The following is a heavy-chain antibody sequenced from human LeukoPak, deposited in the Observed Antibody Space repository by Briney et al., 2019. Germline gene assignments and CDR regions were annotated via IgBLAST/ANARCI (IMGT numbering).Heavy chain of an antibody. CDR1: GSSFTSPW. J-gene: IGHJ4*02. CDR3: ARQLYSGDEAYDY. Sequence: GESLKISCKGSGSSFTSPWISWVRQMPGKGLEWMGRIDPSDSETKYSPSFQGHVTISADKSISTAYLQWSSLKASDTAMYYCARQLYSGDEAYDYWGQGTLVTVSS. V-gene: IGHV5-10-1*01. CDR2: IDPSDSET. D-gene: IGHD5-12*01.